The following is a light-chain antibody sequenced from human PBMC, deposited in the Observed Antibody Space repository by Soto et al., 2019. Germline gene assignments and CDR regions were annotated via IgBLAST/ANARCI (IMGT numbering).Light chain of an antibody. CDR1: QSVSNY. CDR2: DAS. CDR3: QQRSNWPPIT. V-gene: IGKV3-11*01. Sequence: ETVLTQSPATLSLSTGERATLSCRASQSVSNYVAWYQQKPGQAPRLLIYDASNRATGIPARFSGSGSGTDFTLTISSLEPEDFAVYYCQQRSNWPPITFGQGTRLEI. J-gene: IGKJ5*01.